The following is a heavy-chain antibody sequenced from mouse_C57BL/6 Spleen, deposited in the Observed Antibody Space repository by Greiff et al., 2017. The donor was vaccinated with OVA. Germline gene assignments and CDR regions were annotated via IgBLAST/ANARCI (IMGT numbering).Heavy chain of an antibody. V-gene: IGHV1-72*01. J-gene: IGHJ1*03. CDR3: ARSPITTVVQGYFDV. D-gene: IGHD1-1*01. CDR1: GYTFTSYW. CDR2: IDPNSGGT. Sequence: VQLQQPGAELVKPGASVKLSCKASGYTFTSYWMHWVKQRPGRGLEWIGRIDPNSGGTKYNEKFKSKATLTVDKPSSTAYMQLSSLTSEDSAVYYCARSPITTVVQGYFDVWGTGTTVTVSS.